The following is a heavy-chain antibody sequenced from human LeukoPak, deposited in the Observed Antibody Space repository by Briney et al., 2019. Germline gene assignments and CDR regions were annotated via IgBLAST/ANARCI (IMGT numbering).Heavy chain of an antibody. V-gene: IGHV3-30*04. CDR1: GFTFNNYA. CDR2: ISYDGSNK. CDR3: ERTYYYDASGFYYLGY. Sequence: GGSLRLSCAASGFTFNNYAMHWVRQAPGKGLEGVALISYDGSNKYYADSVKGRFTISRDNYKNTLYLQMTSLRAEDTAVYYCERTYYYDASGFYYLGYWGQGTLVTVSS. D-gene: IGHD3-22*01. J-gene: IGHJ4*02.